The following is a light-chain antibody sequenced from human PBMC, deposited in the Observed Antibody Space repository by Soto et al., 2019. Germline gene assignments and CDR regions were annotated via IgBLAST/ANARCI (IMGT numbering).Light chain of an antibody. CDR3: SSYTSSSTPNV. J-gene: IGLJ1*01. CDR1: SSDVGGYND. CDR2: DVS. Sequence: QSALTQPASVSGSPGQSITISCTGTSSDVGGYNDVSWYQQHPGKAPKLMIYDVSNRPSGVSNRFSGSKSGTTASLTISGLPAEDEADYYWSSYTSSSTPNVFGTGTKVTVL. V-gene: IGLV2-14*01.